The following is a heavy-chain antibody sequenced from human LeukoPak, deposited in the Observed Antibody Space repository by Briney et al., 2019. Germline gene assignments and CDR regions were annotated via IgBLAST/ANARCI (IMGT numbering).Heavy chain of an antibody. Sequence: PGGSLRLSCAASGFTFSSYGMSWVRQAPGKGLEWVSAISGSGGSKYYADSVKGRFTFSRDNSKNTLYLQMNSPRAEDTAVYYCAKPRSSSWYRFDYWGQGTLVAVSS. CDR2: ISGSGGSK. V-gene: IGHV3-23*01. CDR1: GFTFSSYG. D-gene: IGHD6-13*01. J-gene: IGHJ4*02. CDR3: AKPRSSSWYRFDY.